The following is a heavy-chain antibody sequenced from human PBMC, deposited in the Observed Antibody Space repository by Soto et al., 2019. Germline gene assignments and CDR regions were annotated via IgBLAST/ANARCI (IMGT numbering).Heavy chain of an antibody. J-gene: IGHJ6*02. V-gene: IGHV3-30*18. D-gene: IGHD4-17*01. CDR1: GFTFSSYG. CDR3: AKEGSGTYGDYGGRVTDYYGMDV. Sequence: QVQLVESGGGVVQPGRSLRLSCAASGFTFSSYGMHWVRQAPGKGLEWVAVISYDGSNKYYVDSVKGRFTISRDNSKNTLYLQMNSLRAEDTAVYYCAKEGSGTYGDYGGRVTDYYGMDVWGQGTTVTVSS. CDR2: ISYDGSNK.